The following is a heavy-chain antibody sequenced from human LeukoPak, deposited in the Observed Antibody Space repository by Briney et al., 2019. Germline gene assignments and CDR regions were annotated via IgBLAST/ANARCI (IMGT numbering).Heavy chain of an antibody. V-gene: IGHV3-23*01. J-gene: IGHJ3*02. D-gene: IGHD3-22*01. CDR2: ISGSGDTT. CDR1: GLIFRSFV. Sequence: GGSLSLSCEASGLIFRSFVMSWVRQVPGKGLEWVSGISGSGDTTYYADSVKGRFTISRDDSKNTLYLQMNSLRAEDTAVYYCAKDSSGYYFGLPGDAFVIGGEDTMVTVSS. CDR3: AKDSSGYYFGLPGDAFVI.